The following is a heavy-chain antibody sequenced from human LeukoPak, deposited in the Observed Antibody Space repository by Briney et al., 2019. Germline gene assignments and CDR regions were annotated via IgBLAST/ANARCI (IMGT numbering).Heavy chain of an antibody. V-gene: IGHV4-59*01. Sequence: PSETLSLTCAVSGGSIRSYYWSWIRQPPGKGLEWIGYIYYSGSTNYNPSLKSRVTISVDTSKNQFSLKLNSVTAEDTAVYYSARDREASAGYDAFDIWGQGTMVTVSS. CDR3: ARDREASAGYDAFDI. D-gene: IGHD6-13*01. CDR2: IYYSGST. CDR1: GGSIRSYY. J-gene: IGHJ3*02.